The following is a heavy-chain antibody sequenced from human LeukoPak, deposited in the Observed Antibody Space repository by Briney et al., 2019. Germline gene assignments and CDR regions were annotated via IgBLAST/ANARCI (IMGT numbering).Heavy chain of an antibody. Sequence: GGSLRLSCAASGFTFDDYAMHWVRQAPGKGLEWVSGISWNGGTIGYADSVKGRFTISRDNAKNSLYLQMNSLRAEDTALYYCAKDAHRRKYYYYYYMDVWGKGTTVTISS. CDR1: GFTFDDYA. CDR3: AKDAHRRKYYYYYYMDV. V-gene: IGHV3-9*01. CDR2: ISWNGGTI. J-gene: IGHJ6*03.